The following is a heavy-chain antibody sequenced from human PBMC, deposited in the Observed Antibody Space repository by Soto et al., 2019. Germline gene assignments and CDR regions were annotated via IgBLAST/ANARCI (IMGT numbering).Heavy chain of an antibody. D-gene: IGHD2-15*01. Sequence: GWSLRLSCRASGFTFGNYAMAWVRQAPGKGLEWVSGISASGGRTYYADSAKGRFTISRDNSNNTLYLQMSSLRAEDTAVYYCAKDLEVLSARFESWGQGALVTVSS. J-gene: IGHJ4*02. CDR2: ISASGGRT. CDR1: GFTFGNYA. V-gene: IGHV3-23*01. CDR3: AKDLEVLSARFES.